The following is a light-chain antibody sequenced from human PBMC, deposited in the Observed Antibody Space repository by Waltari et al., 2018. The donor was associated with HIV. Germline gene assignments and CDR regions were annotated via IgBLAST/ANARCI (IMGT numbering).Light chain of an antibody. Sequence: QSALTQPASVSGSPGQSITLSCPGTRSDVGGYNYVSWYQQHPGKAPKRMIYDVSKRPSGVAIRFSGSKSGNTASLTISGLQAEDEADYYCCSYAGTSTWVFGGGTQLTVL. V-gene: IGLV2-23*02. J-gene: IGLJ3*02. CDR1: RSDVGGYNY. CDR3: CSYAGTSTWV. CDR2: DVS.